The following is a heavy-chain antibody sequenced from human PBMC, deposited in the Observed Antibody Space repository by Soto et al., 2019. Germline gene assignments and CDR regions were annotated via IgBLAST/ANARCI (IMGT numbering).Heavy chain of an antibody. J-gene: IGHJ6*02. Sequence: QVQLVQSGAEVKKPGASVKVSCKASGYTFTSYDINWVRQATGQGLEWMGWMNPNSGNTGYAQKFQGRVTMTRNNSISTAYMELSSLRSEDTAVYYCASFESVKYYYYYGMDVWGQGTTVTVSS. CDR3: ASFESVKYYYYYGMDV. CDR2: MNPNSGNT. CDR1: GYTFTSYD. D-gene: IGHD4-17*01. V-gene: IGHV1-8*01.